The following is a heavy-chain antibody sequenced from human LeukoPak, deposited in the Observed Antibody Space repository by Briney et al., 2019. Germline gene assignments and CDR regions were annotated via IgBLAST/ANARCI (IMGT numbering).Heavy chain of an antibody. CDR1: GYTFTSYS. Sequence: ASVKVSCKASGYTFTSYSISWVRQAPGQGLEWMGWISADNGNTKYAQKLQGRVAVTTDTSTSTAYMELRSLRSDDTAVYYCAREVDCSTTSCYALGYYGMEVWGQGITVTVSS. CDR3: AREVDCSTTSCYALGYYGMEV. V-gene: IGHV1-18*01. D-gene: IGHD2-2*01. CDR2: ISADNGNT. J-gene: IGHJ6*02.